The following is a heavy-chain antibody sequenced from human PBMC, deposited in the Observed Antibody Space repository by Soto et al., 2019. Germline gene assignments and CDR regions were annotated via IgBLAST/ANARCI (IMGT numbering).Heavy chain of an antibody. Sequence: PSQTLSLTFAISGDSVSSNSSAWNWISQSPSRGLEWLGRTYYRSKWYNDYAVSVKSRITINPDTSKNQFSLQLNSVTPEDTAVYYCARGGPGGYGVGMDVWGQGTTVTASS. CDR3: ARGGPGGYGVGMDV. V-gene: IGHV6-1*01. CDR2: TYYRSKWYN. CDR1: GDSVSSNSSA. J-gene: IGHJ6*02. D-gene: IGHD5-12*01.